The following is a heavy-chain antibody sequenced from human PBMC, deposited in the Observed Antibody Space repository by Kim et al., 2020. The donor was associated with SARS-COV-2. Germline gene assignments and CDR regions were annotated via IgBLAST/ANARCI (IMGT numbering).Heavy chain of an antibody. Sequence: GGSLRLSCAASGFTFSSYAMSWVRQAPGKGLEWVSVIYSGGSSTYYADSVKGRFTISRDNSKNTLYLQMNSLRAEDTAVYYCAGRYFDWLLSEVPNDYWGQGTLVTVSS. CDR3: AGRYFDWLLSEVPNDY. D-gene: IGHD3-9*01. J-gene: IGHJ4*02. CDR2: IYSGGSST. V-gene: IGHV3-23*03. CDR1: GFTFSSYA.